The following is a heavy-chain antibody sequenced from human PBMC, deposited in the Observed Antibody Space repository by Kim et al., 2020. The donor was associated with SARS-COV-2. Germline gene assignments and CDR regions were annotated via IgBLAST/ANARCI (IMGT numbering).Heavy chain of an antibody. J-gene: IGHJ5*02. Sequence: GGSLRLSCAASGFTFSSYSMNWVRQAPGKGLEWVSYISSSSNTIYYADSVKGRFTISRDNAKNSLYLQMNSLRAEDTAVYYCAREVRYYYGSGSYQFDPWGQGTLVTVSS. CDR1: GFTFSSYS. D-gene: IGHD3-10*01. CDR3: AREVRYYYGSGSYQFDP. CDR2: ISSSSNTI. V-gene: IGHV3-48*04.